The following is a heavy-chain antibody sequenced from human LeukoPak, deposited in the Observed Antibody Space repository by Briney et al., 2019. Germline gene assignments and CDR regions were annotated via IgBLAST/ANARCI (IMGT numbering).Heavy chain of an antibody. CDR2: ISTRSTYT. CDR1: KFTFSNYV. Sequence: PGGSLRLSCTASKFTFSNYVMTGVRQAPGKGLEWVSAISTRSTYTYYADSVRGRFTISRDDSKNTLYLQMNSLRVDDTAIYYCAPWIVGGFWADYWGQGALVTVSS. V-gene: IGHV3-23*01. CDR3: APWIVGGFWADY. J-gene: IGHJ4*02. D-gene: IGHD1-26*01.